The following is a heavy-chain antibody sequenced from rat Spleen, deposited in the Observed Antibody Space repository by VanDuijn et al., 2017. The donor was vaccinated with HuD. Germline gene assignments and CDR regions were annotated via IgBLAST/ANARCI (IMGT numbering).Heavy chain of an antibody. Sequence: EVQLVESGGGLVQPGRSLKLSCAASGFIFSDYYMAWVRQAPKKGLEWVASITDRGDSTYYRDSVKGRFTISRDNAKSTLYLQMDSLRSEDTATYYCTTGVYWGQGVMVTVSS. J-gene: IGHJ2*01. CDR1: GFIFSDYY. CDR2: ITDRGDST. V-gene: IGHV5-20*01. CDR3: TTGVY.